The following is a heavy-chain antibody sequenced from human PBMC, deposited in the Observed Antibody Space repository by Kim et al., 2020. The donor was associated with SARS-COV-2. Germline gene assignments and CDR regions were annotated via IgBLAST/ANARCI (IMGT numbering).Heavy chain of an antibody. J-gene: IGHJ4*02. Sequence: GTTYADSVKGRFTISRDNANNTLYLQMNSLRAEDTAVYYCAKGGKSHLDSWGQGTLVTVSS. CDR3: AKGGKSHLDS. V-gene: IGHV3-74*01. D-gene: IGHD2-15*01. CDR2: GT.